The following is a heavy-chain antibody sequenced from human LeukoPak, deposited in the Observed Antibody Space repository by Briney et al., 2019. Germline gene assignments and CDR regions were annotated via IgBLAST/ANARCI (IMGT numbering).Heavy chain of an antibody. J-gene: IGHJ4*02. V-gene: IGHV1-69*13. CDR1: GGTFSSYA. CDR2: IIPIFGTA. CDR3: ARARNRIAAAGTDYFDS. D-gene: IGHD6-13*01. Sequence: SVKVSCKASGGTFSSYAISWVRQAPGQGLEWMGGIIPIFGTANYAQKFQGRVTITADESTSTAYMELSSLRSEDTAVYYCARARNRIAAAGTDYFDSWGQGALVTVSS.